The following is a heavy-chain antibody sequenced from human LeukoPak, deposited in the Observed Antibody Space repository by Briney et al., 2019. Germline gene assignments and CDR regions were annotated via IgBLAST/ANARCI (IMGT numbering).Heavy chain of an antibody. CDR1: GFTLSNSW. Sequence: PGGSLRLSCAASGFTLSNSWMSWVRQAPGKGLEWVANIKQDGSEKYYVDSVKGRFTISRDNAKNSLFLQMNSLRAGDTAIYYCARDDSGLIPFDYWGQGTLVTVSS. CDR3: ARDDSGLIPFDY. J-gene: IGHJ4*02. V-gene: IGHV3-7*04. CDR2: IKQDGSEK. D-gene: IGHD2-21*01.